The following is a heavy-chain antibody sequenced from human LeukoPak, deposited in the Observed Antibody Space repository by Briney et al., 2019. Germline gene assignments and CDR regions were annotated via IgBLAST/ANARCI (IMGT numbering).Heavy chain of an antibody. CDR2: IYYSGST. V-gene: IGHV4-59*08. J-gene: IGHJ3*02. CDR1: GGSISSYF. D-gene: IGHD5-18*01. Sequence: SETLSLTCTVSGGSISSYFWSWIRQPPGKGLEWIGYIYYSGSTNYNPSLMSRVTISEDTSKNQFSLKLSSVTAADTAVYYCARHTAMAGDAFDIWGQGTMVTVSS. CDR3: ARHTAMAGDAFDI.